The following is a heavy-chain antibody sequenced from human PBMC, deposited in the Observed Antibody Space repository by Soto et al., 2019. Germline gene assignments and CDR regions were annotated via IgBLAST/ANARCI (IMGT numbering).Heavy chain of an antibody. CDR2: ISKDGSVQ. CDR1: GFIFNRYA. V-gene: IGHV3-30-3*01. CDR3: ARSRSGAVPDSFGY. J-gene: IGHJ4*02. D-gene: IGHD3-3*01. Sequence: QMQLVESGGRVVQPGRSLRLSCAASGFIFNRYAIHWVRQTPGKGLEWVAVISKDGSVQYYADSVRGRFIISRDKSKDTVYLEMNSLRAEDTAVFYCARSRSGAVPDSFGYWGQGTLVTVSS.